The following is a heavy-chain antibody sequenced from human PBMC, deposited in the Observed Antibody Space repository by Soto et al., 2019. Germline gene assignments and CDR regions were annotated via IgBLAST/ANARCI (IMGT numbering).Heavy chain of an antibody. D-gene: IGHD3-16*01. J-gene: IGHJ6*02. CDR2: IYHSGTT. CDR1: GYSISSGYY. V-gene: IGHV4-38-2*01. Sequence: SETLSLTCAVSGYSISSGYYWGWIRQPPGKGLEWIGSIYHSGTTYYNPSLKSRLTMSLDTSQNQFSLKLNSVTAADTAVYFCARVPSPFDFYYAMDVWGQGTTVTVSS. CDR3: ARVPSPFDFYYAMDV.